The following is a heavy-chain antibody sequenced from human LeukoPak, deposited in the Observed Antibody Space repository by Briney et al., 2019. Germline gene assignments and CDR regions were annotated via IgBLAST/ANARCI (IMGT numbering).Heavy chain of an antibody. CDR3: ARSGAARYLDS. CDR2: IKEDGSEK. CDR1: GSTFSNFW. D-gene: IGHD6-6*01. Sequence: GGSLRLSCADSGSTFSNFWMTWVRQAPGKGLEWVANIKEDGSEKYYVDPVKGRFTISRDNAKISLYLQMNSLRADDTAVYYCARSGAARYLDSWGQGTLVTVSS. J-gene: IGHJ4*02. V-gene: IGHV3-7*01.